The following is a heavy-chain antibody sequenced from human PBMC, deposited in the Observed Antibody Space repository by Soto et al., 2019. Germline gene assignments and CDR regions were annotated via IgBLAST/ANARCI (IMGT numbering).Heavy chain of an antibody. CDR1: GFTFSNNH. J-gene: IGHJ4*02. Sequence: VQLEESGGGLIQPGGSLRLSCAASGFTFSNNHMTWVRQAAGKGLELVSFVHGGGSTSYADSVKGRFTISRDNSKNTLYLQMDSLRAEDTAIYFCAGRLTTAASLDYWGRGTLVTVSS. CDR2: VHGGGST. CDR3: AGRLTTAASLDY. V-gene: IGHV3-53*01. D-gene: IGHD3-16*01.